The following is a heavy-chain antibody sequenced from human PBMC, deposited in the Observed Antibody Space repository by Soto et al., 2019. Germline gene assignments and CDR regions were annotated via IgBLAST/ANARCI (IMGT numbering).Heavy chain of an antibody. Sequence: SETLSLTCAFSCGSFIGYYWSWIRQSPGKGLEYIGEINHSGSTNYNPSLKSRVTISVDTSKYQFSLKLSSVTAADTAVYYCARGRITVAAPYDNWGQGTLVTVSS. V-gene: IGHV4-34*01. D-gene: IGHD6-19*01. CDR1: CGSFIGYY. CDR2: INHSGST. CDR3: ARGRITVAAPYDN. J-gene: IGHJ4*02.